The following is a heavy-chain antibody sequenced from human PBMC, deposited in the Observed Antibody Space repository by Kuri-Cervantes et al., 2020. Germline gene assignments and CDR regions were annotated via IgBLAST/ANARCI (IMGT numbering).Heavy chain of an antibody. CDR1: GYTFTSYY. V-gene: IGHV1-46*01. J-gene: IGHJ6*02. CDR2: INPSGGST. D-gene: IGHD2-21*02. CDR3: AREVTETHYYYYGMDV. Sequence: ASVKVSCKASGYTFTSYYMHWVRQAPGQGLEWMGIINPSGGSTSYAQKFQGRVTMTRDTSTSTVYMELSSLRSEDTAVYYCAREVTETHYYYYGMDVWGQGTTVTVSS.